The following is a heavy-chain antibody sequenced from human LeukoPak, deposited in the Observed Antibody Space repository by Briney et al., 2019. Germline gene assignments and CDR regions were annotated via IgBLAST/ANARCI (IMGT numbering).Heavy chain of an antibody. V-gene: IGHV4-39*01. CDR2: IYFSGST. D-gene: IGHD6-19*01. J-gene: IGHJ4*02. CDR3: ARHQWLGPFDY. CDR1: GGSISSSSHY. Sequence: LSETLSLTCTVFGGSISSSSHYWGWIRQPPGEGLEWIGSIYFSGSTYYSPSLKSRVTISVDPSTNQFSLKLSSVTAADTAVYYCARHQWLGPFDYWSQGTLVTVSS.